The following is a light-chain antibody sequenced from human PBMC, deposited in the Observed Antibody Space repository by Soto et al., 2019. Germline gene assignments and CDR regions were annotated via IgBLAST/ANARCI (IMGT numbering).Light chain of an antibody. CDR3: QQDGSSTGT. J-gene: IGKJ1*01. CDR1: QSVSSSY. V-gene: IGKV3-20*01. Sequence: EIVLTQSPGTLSLSPGEGATLSCRASQSVSSSYLAWYQQIPGQAPRLLIYGASNRATGIPDRFSGSGSGTDFTLTIGRLEPEDFAVYYCQQDGSSTGTFGQGTKVEIK. CDR2: GAS.